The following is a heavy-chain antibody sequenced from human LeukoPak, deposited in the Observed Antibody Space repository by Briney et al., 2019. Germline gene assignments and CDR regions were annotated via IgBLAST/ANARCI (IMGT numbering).Heavy chain of an antibody. D-gene: IGHD2-15*01. CDR1: GYTFSDYY. Sequence: ASVKVSCKASGYTFSDYYIHWVRQAPGQGLEWMGWINPKSGDLNYAQKFQGGVTMTRDTSSKTVYVELSRLRSDDTAVYFCARAAPAGYYYFMDVWAKGPRSPSP. CDR3: ARAAPAGYYYFMDV. V-gene: IGHV1-2*02. J-gene: IGHJ6*03. CDR2: INPKSGDL.